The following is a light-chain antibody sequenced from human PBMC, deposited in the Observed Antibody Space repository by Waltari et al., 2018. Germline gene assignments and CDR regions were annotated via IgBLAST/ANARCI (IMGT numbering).Light chain of an antibody. J-gene: IGKJ5*01. CDR2: AAF. CDR3: QQFNTVPLT. V-gene: IGKV1-9*01. CDR1: TGIWSY. Sequence: NQLTQSPCSLSASVGDRVTMTCRSRTGIWSYLAWYQQKPGKAPNLLIYAAFTLQSGVPARFSGSGSGKDFTLTICSLQPGDFTTYCCQQFNTVPLTFGHGPRLEMK.